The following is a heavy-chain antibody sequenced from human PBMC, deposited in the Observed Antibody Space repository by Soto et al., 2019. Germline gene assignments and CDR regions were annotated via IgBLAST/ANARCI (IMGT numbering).Heavy chain of an antibody. CDR3: AKDSPPPFPGMDV. J-gene: IGHJ6*02. CDR1: VFTFFVYA. CDR2: ISGRGGYP. V-gene: IGHV3-23*01. Sequence: GGSLRLPCAASVFTFFVYALSWVSQARETGLEWASTISGRGGYPHYADSVKPRVPISRDSSKNTLYLARPILRAADTAIYYCAKDSPPPFPGMDVWGQGTTVTVSS.